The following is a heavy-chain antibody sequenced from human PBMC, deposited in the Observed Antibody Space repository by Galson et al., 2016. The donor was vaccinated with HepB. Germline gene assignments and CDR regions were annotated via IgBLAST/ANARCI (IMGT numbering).Heavy chain of an antibody. V-gene: IGHV3-53*01. D-gene: IGHD2-15*01. J-gene: IGHJ6*02. CDR2: IYTGGTT. Sequence: SLRLSCAASGFDVSDNYISWVRQAPGKGLEWVAVIYTGGTTYYADSVKGRFTLSRDNSENTVFLQISSLRAEDTAVYYCARSTHVPAAVLPYYYYGLDVWGQGTTVTVSS. CDR1: GFDVSDNY. CDR3: ARSTHVPAAVLPYYYYGLDV.